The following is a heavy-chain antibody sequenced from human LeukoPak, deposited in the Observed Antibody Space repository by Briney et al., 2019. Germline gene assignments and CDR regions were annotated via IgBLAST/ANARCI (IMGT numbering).Heavy chain of an antibody. J-gene: IGHJ4*02. CDR3: ARLFLPYYYDSSGYYEFDY. CDR2: IYPGDSDT. V-gene: IGHV5-51*01. D-gene: IGHD3-22*01. Sequence: GESLEISCKGSGYSFTSYWIGWVRQIPGKGLEWMGIIYPGDSDTRYSPSFQGQVTISADKSISTAYLQWSSLKASDTAMYYCARLFLPYYYDSSGYYEFDYWGQGTLVTVSS. CDR1: GYSFTSYW.